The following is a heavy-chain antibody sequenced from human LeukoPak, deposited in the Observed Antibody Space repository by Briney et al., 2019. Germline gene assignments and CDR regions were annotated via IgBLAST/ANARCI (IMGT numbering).Heavy chain of an antibody. CDR1: GFTFSSYS. CDR3: ARDSEDIVVVPADMHD. D-gene: IGHD2-2*01. J-gene: IGHJ1*01. Sequence: GGALRLSCAASGFTFSSYSMNWVRQAPGKGREWVSSISSSSSYIYYADSVKGRFTISRDNAKNSLYLQMNSLRAEDTAVYYCARDSEDIVVVPADMHDWGQRTLVTVSS. CDR2: ISSSSSYI. V-gene: IGHV3-21*01.